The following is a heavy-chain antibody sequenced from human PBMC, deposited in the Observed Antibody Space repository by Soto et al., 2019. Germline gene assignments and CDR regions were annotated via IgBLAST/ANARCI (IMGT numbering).Heavy chain of an antibody. D-gene: IGHD2-15*01. CDR3: AKDRVVAAKASYYYYMDV. Sequence: GGSLRLSCAASGFTFDDYAMHWVRQAPGKGLEWVSGISWNSGSIGYADSVKGRFTISRDNAKNSLYLQMNSLRAEDTALYYCAKDRVVAAKASYYYYMDVWGKGTTVTVSS. CDR1: GFTFDDYA. V-gene: IGHV3-9*01. CDR2: ISWNSGSI. J-gene: IGHJ6*03.